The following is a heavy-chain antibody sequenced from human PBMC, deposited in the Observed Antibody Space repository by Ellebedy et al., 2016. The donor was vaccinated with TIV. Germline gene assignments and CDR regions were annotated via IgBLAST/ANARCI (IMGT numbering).Heavy chain of an antibody. V-gene: IGHV3-23*01. CDR2: ISPNGGST. D-gene: IGHD3-3*01. CDR3: ARDKDFWSGYFCDY. J-gene: IGHJ4*02. Sequence: GESLKISCAASGFIFSNYAMSWVRQAPGKGLEWVSTISPNGGSTNYADSVKGRFTISRDNAKNSLYLQMNSLRAEDTAVYYCARDKDFWSGYFCDYWGQGTLVTVSS. CDR1: GFIFSNYA.